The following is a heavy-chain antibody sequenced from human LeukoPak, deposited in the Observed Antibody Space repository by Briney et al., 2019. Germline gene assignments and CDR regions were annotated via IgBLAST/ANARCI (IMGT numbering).Heavy chain of an antibody. CDR3: AKDGQEGITIYGVGTAGSDY. J-gene: IGHJ4*02. Sequence: GRSLRLSCAASGFTFSSYAMHWVRQAPGKGLEWVAVISYDGSDKFYTDSVKSRFTISRDNSKNNVYLQMNSLRVEDTALYYCAKDGQEGITIYGVGTAGSDYWGQGTRVTVFS. V-gene: IGHV3-30-3*01. CDR1: GFTFSSYA. D-gene: IGHD3-3*01. CDR2: ISYDGSDK.